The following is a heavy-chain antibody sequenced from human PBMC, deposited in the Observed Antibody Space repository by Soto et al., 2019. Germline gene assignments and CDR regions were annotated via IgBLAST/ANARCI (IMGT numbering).Heavy chain of an antibody. D-gene: IGHD2-2*01. CDR2: IYHSGST. V-gene: IGHV4-30-2*01. CDR1: GGSISSGGYS. CDR3: ARELGYCSSTSCYDWFDP. Sequence: SETLSLTCAVSGGSISSGGYSWSWIRQPPGKGLEWIGYIYHSGSTYYNPSLKSRVTISVDRSKNQFSLKLSSVTAADTAVYYCARELGYCSSTSCYDWFDPWGQGXLLTVYS. J-gene: IGHJ5*02.